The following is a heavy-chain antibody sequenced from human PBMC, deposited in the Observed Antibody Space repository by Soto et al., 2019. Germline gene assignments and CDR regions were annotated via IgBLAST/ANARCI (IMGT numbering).Heavy chain of an antibody. J-gene: IGHJ4*02. D-gene: IGHD5-12*01. CDR1: GGGNLRDYR. CDR2: IIPKLGSA. CDR3: ARGDDGYNFGAVY. Sequence: SVNVSCKASGGGNLRDYRTTWVRRAPVQGLEWMGGIIPKLGSANYAQNFQGRVTITADESTNTAYMELRSLRSDDTAVYYCARGDDGYNFGAVYWGQGTPVTVSS. V-gene: IGHV1-69*13.